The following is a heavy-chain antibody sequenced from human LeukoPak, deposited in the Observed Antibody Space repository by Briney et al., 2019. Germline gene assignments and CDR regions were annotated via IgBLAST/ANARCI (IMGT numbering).Heavy chain of an antibody. CDR3: AKDHQGGTGDY. J-gene: IGHJ4*02. CDR1: GFTFSYYG. CDR2: IRYDSSNK. D-gene: IGHD1-1*01. Sequence: GGSLRLSCAASGFTFSYYGMHWVRQAPGKGLEWMAFIRYDSSNKYYADSVKGRFTISRDNSKNTLYLQMNSLRAEGTAVYYCAKDHQGGTGDYWGQGTLVTVSS. V-gene: IGHV3-30*02.